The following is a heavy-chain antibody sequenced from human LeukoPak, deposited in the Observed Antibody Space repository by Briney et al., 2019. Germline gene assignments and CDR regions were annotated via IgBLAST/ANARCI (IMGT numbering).Heavy chain of an antibody. CDR1: GGSISSYY. CDR3: MRASDYARDDD. D-gene: IGHD4-17*01. J-gene: IGHJ4*02. V-gene: IGHV4-59*01. Sequence: SETLSLTCTVSGGSISSYYWSWIRQPPGKVLEWIGYIYYSGSTSSNPSLKSRVTISVDTSKNQFSLKLSSVTAADTAVYYCMRASDYARDDDWGQGTLVTVSS. CDR2: IYYSGST.